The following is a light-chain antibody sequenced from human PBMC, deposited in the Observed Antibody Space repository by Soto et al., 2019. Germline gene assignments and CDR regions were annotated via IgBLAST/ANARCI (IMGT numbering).Light chain of an antibody. CDR2: EVN. CDR3: SSYTSRTTLVV. V-gene: IGLV2-14*01. Sequence: QSVLTQPASVSGSPGQSITISCTGTSSDVGGYNYVSWYQHHPGKAPKLMIYEVNNRPSGVSNRFSGSKSGNTASLTISGLQAEDEADYYCSSYTSRTTLVVFGGGTKVTVL. J-gene: IGLJ2*01. CDR1: SSDVGGYNY.